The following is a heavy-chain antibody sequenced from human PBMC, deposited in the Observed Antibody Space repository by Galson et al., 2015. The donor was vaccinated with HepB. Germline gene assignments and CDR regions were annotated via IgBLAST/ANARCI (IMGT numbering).Heavy chain of an antibody. CDR3: ATSISAAGTD. D-gene: IGHD6-13*01. J-gene: IGHJ4*02. V-gene: IGHV3-7*01. CDR1: GFTFGDYA. CDR2: IKQDGSVK. Sequence: SLRLSCAASGFTFGDYAMSWFRQAPGKGLEWVANIKQDGSVKYYVDSVRGRFTISRDNAKNSLFLQMNSLRAEDSAVYYCATSISAAGTDWGQGTLVTVSS.